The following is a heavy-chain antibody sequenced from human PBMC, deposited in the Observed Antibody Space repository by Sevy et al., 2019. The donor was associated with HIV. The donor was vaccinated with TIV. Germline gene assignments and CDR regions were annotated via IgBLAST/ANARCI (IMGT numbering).Heavy chain of an antibody. D-gene: IGHD3-16*02. CDR2: IRSISDGGTT. V-gene: IGHV3-15*01. CDR3: TTGGRFGGVIVDF. CDR1: GFTFSNAW. Sequence: GGSLRLSCTASGFTFSNAWMTWVRQAPGKGLEWVGRIRSISDGGTTDYAAPVKERFTISRDDSKNTLSLQMNSLKNEDTAVYYSTTGGRFGGVIVDFWGRGTLVTVSS. J-gene: IGHJ4*02.